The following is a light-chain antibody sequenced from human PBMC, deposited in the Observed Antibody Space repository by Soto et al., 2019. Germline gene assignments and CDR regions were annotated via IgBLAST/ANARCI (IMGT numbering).Light chain of an antibody. CDR1: SSDVGGYNY. Sequence: QSVLTQPASVSGSPGQSITISCTGTSSDVGGYNYVSWYQQHPGKAPKLMIYEVSNRPSGVSNRFSGSRSGNTASLTISGLQAEDDADYYCSSYTSSSVVVFGGGTKVTVL. V-gene: IGLV2-14*01. CDR3: SSYTSSSVVV. CDR2: EVS. J-gene: IGLJ2*01.